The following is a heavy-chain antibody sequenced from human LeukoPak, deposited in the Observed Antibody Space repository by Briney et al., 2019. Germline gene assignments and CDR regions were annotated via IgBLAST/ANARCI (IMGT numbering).Heavy chain of an antibody. CDR3: ARHGTYYYGSGSYRHDAFDI. CDR2: INHSGST. D-gene: IGHD3-10*01. CDR1: NASISSNTYY. V-gene: IGHV4-39*01. J-gene: IGHJ3*02. Sequence: PSETLSLTCTVSNASISSNTYYRAWIRQPPGKGLEWIGEINHSGSTNYNPSLKSRVTISVDTSKNQFSLKLSSVTAADTAVYYCARHGTYYYGSGSYRHDAFDIWGQGTMVTVSS.